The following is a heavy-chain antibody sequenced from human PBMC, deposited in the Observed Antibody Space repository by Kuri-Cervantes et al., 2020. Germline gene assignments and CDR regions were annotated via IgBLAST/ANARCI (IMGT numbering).Heavy chain of an antibody. CDR2: MNPNSGNT. D-gene: IGHD2-15*01. CDR1: GYTFTSYG. Sequence: ASVKVSCKASGYTFTSYGISWVRQATGQGLEWMEWMNPNSGNTGYAQKFQGRVTMTTDTSTSTAYMELRSLRSDDTAVYYCARKFCSGGSCYSFWFDPWGQGTLVTVSS. J-gene: IGHJ5*02. CDR3: ARKFCSGGSCYSFWFDP. V-gene: IGHV1-18*01.